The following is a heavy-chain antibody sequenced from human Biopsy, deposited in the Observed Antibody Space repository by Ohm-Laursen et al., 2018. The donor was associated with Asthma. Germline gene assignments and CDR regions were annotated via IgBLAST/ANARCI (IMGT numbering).Heavy chain of an antibody. V-gene: IGHV2-70*04. D-gene: IGHD1-14*01. J-gene: IGHJ4*02. Sequence: TQTLTLTRSFSGFSLSSSGANVNWIRQPPGKALEWLARIDWEEDKFYSTSLRTRLTISKGSSEDQVVLTMTDMGPVDTATYYCTRHNDYWGPGILVTVSS. CDR3: TRHNDY. CDR2: IDWEEDK. CDR1: GFSLSSSGAN.